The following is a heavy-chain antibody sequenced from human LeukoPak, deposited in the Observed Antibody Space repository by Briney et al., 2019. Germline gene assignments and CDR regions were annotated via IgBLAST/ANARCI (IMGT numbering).Heavy chain of an antibody. J-gene: IGHJ5*02. V-gene: IGHV4-59*01. D-gene: IGHD3-10*01. CDR3: ARGVGGWFGESNWFDP. Sequence: PSETLSLTCTLSGGSISSYYWSWIRQPPGKGLEWIGYIYYSGSTNYNPSLKSRVTISVDTSKNQFSLKLSSVTAADTAVYYCARGVGGWFGESNWFDPWGQGTLVTVSS. CDR2: IYYSGST. CDR1: GGSISSYY.